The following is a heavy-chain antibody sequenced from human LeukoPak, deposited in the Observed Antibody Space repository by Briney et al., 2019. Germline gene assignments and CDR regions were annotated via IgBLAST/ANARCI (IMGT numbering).Heavy chain of an antibody. CDR3: ASTWFGEDNWFDP. CDR1: GGSISSSNW. CDR2: IYHSGST. V-gene: IGHV4-4*02. Sequence: PSETLSLTCAVSGGSISSSNWWSWVRQPPGKGLEWIGEIYHSGSTNYNPSLKSRVTISVDKSKNQFSLKLSSVTAADTALYYCASTWFGEDNWFDPWGQGTLVTVSS. J-gene: IGHJ5*02. D-gene: IGHD3-10*01.